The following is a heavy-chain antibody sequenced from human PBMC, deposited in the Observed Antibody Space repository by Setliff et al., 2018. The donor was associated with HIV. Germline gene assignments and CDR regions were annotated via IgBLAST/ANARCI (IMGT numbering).Heavy chain of an antibody. CDR2: IYSRGST. D-gene: IGHD6-19*01. J-gene: IGHJ4*02. V-gene: IGHV4-39*07. CDR1: GGSISCSSYY. Sequence: SETLSLTCTVSGGSISCSSYYWGWIRQAPGKGLEWIGSIYSRGSTYYNPSLKSRVTISVDTSKNQFSLKLSSVTAADTAVYYCARDRSFSGIAVAPTGLGYWGQGTLVTVSS. CDR3: ARDRSFSGIAVAPTGLGY.